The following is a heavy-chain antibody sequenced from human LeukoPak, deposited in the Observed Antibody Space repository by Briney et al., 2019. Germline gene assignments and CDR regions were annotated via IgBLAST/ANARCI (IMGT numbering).Heavy chain of an antibody. CDR3: AKRETLIGVVIAGSWFDP. J-gene: IGHJ5*02. CDR2: ISSSGGDI. V-gene: IGHV3-23*01. CDR1: GFTFSNYG. D-gene: IGHD3-3*01. Sequence: GGSLRLSCVASGFTFSNYGTTWFRQAPGKGLEWVSGISSSGGDIDYADSVKGRFTISRDESKNTVYLQMHSLRPDDTAVYYSAKRETLIGVVIAGSWFDPWGQGTLVTVSS.